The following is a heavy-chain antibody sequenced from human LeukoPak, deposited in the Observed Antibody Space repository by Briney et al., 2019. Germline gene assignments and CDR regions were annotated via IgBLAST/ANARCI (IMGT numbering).Heavy chain of an antibody. CDR3: AREYCSSTSCYSDY. Sequence: GGSLRLSCAASGFTFSSYAMSWVRQAPGKGLEWVSAISGSGGSTYYANSVKGRFTISRDNSKNTLYLQMGSLRAEDMAVYYCAREYCSSTSCYSDYWGQGTLVTVSS. J-gene: IGHJ4*02. CDR1: GFTFSSYA. V-gene: IGHV3-64*01. CDR2: ISGSGGST. D-gene: IGHD2-2*01.